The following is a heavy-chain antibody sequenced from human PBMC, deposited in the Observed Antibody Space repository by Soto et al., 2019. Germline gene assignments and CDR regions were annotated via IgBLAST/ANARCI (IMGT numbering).Heavy chain of an antibody. Sequence: EVQLVDSGGGLVHPGGSLRLSCVASRFTFSSYGMNWVRQAPGKGLEWVSYISSSSSIIYYADSVKGRFTISRDNAKNSLYLQMNGLRAEDTVMYYCAREQPGSDRSNGYFDCWGQGPLVTVSS. CDR1: RFTFSSYG. J-gene: IGHJ4*02. CDR2: ISSSSSII. CDR3: AREQPGSDRSNGYFDC. V-gene: IGHV3-48*01. D-gene: IGHD6-13*01.